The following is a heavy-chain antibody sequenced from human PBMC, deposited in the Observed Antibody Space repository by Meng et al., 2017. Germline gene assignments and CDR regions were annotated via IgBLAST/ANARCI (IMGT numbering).Heavy chain of an antibody. CDR1: GFTFSSYW. CDR3: AREQRGPSGYYYYGMDV. D-gene: IGHD3-10*01. CDR2: IKQDGSEK. V-gene: IGHV3-7*01. J-gene: IGHJ6*02. Sequence: GESLKISCAASGFTFSSYWMSWVRQAPGKGLEWVANIKQDGSEKYYVDSVKGRFTISRDNAKNSLYLQMNSLRAEDTAVYYCAREQRGPSGYYYYGMDVRGQGTTVTVSS.